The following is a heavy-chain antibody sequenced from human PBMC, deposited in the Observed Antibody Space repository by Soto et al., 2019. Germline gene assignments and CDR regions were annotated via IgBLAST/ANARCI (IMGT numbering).Heavy chain of an antibody. CDR3: ARGRGLYYYDSSGYPPHY. V-gene: IGHV3-33*01. CDR1: GFTFSSYG. Sequence: QVQLVESGGGVVQPGRSLRLSCAASGFTFSSYGMHWVRQAPGKGLEWVAVIWYDGSNKYYADSVKGRFTISRDNSKNTLYLQMNSLRAEDTAVYYCARGRGLYYYDSSGYPPHYWGQGTLVTVSS. D-gene: IGHD3-22*01. CDR2: IWYDGSNK. J-gene: IGHJ4*02.